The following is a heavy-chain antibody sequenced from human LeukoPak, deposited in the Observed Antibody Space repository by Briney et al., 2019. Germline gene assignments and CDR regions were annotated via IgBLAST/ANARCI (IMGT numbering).Heavy chain of an antibody. Sequence: GGSLRLSCAASGFTFSSYSMNWVHQAPGKGLEWVSSISSSSSYIYYADSVKGRFTISRDNARNSLYLQMNSLRAEDTAVYYCARGIFEGCSLLYPYYYMDVWGKGTTVTVSS. V-gene: IGHV3-21*01. CDR2: ISSSSSYI. D-gene: IGHD2-2*02. CDR3: ARGIFEGCSLLYPYYYMDV. CDR1: GFTFSSYS. J-gene: IGHJ6*03.